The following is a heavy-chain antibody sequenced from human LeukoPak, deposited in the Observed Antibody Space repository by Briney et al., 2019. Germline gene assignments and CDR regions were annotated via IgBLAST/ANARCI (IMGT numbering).Heavy chain of an antibody. Sequence: GGSLRLSCAASGFTFSTYGMKWVRQAPGGGLEWVSAISGSGGSTYYADSVKGRFTISRDNSKNTLYLQMTSLRAEDTAVYYCAGRGSGSYFDYWGQGTLVTVSS. V-gene: IGHV3-23*01. CDR1: GFTFSTYG. D-gene: IGHD3-10*01. CDR2: ISGSGGST. CDR3: AGRGSGSYFDY. J-gene: IGHJ4*02.